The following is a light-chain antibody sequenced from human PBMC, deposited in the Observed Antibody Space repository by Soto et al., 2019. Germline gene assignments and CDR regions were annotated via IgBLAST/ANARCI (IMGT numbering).Light chain of an antibody. V-gene: IGLV1-44*01. Sequence: QSVLTQPPSASAPPGQRVTISCSGSTSNIGSNPVNWYQQLPGTAPKLLIYSNTQRPSGVPDRFSGSKSGTSASLAISALQSEDESTYYCATWDDSLNVWLFGGGTKLTVL. J-gene: IGLJ3*02. CDR2: SNT. CDR1: TSNIGSNP. CDR3: ATWDDSLNVWL.